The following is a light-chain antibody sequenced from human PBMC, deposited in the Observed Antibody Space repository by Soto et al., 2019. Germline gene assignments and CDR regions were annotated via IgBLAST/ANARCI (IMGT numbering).Light chain of an antibody. J-gene: IGLJ1*01. CDR3: SSYTSSSTLYV. CDR2: VVS. Sequence: QSALTQPASVSGSPGQSITISCTGTSSDVVVYIYVSWYHQLPGKVPKLMIYVVSNRPSGVSNCFSGSKSGNTASLTISGLQAEDEADYYCSSYTSSSTLYVFGTGTKVTVL. CDR1: SSDVVVYIY. V-gene: IGLV2-14*01.